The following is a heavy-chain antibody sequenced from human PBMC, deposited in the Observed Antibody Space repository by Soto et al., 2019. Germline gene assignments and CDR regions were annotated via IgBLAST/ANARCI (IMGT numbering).Heavy chain of an antibody. CDR1: GFSLTTSGMC. V-gene: IGHV2-70*11. Sequence: SGPTLVNPTQTLTLTCTFSGFSLTTSGMCVTWIRQPPGEALECLARIDWGEDKYYNTLLMTMRTLSKDTSKKQVVLTMNNMDPVDTGAHSCGGVGTGGTFDCIRIDYWGQGTMVTVSS. D-gene: IGHD3-9*01. J-gene: IGHJ4*02. CDR3: GGVGTGGTFDCIRIDY. CDR2: IDWGEDK.